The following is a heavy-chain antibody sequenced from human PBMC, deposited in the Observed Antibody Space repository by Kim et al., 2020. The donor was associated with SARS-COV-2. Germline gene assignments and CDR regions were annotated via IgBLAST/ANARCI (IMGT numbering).Heavy chain of an antibody. J-gene: IGHJ4*02. V-gene: IGHV3-23*01. CDR3: AKGVVPAATHFDY. Sequence: YADSVKGRFTISRDNSKNTLYLQMNSLRAEDTAVYYCAKGVVPAATHFDYWGQGTLVTVSS. D-gene: IGHD2-2*01.